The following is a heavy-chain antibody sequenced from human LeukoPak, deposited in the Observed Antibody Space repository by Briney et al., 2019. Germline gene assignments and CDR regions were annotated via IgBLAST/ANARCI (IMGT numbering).Heavy chain of an antibody. CDR3: ARGLRYFGWLLSFDY. V-gene: IGHV1-69*13. Sequence: ASVKVSCKASGGTFSSYAISWVRQPPAQGLEWMGGIIPIFGTANYAQKFQGRVTITADESTSTDYMELSSLRSEDTAVYYCARGLRYFGWLLSFDYWGQGTLVTVSS. CDR2: IIPIFGTA. D-gene: IGHD3-9*01. CDR1: GGTFSSYA. J-gene: IGHJ4*02.